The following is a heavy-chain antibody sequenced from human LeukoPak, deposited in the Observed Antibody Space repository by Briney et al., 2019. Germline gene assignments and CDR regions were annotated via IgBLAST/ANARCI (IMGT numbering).Heavy chain of an antibody. CDR1: GYFISNGYY. Sequence: SETLSLTCAVSGYFISNGYYWVWIRQPPGRGLEWIGSLYHSDSAYYNTSLRSRVSMSVDTSKNQFSLTLSFVTAADTAVYYCARQHDSYYYYYIGVWGSGTTVTVSS. CDR2: LYHSDSA. J-gene: IGHJ6*03. V-gene: IGHV4-38-2*01. CDR3: ARQHDSYYYYYIGV.